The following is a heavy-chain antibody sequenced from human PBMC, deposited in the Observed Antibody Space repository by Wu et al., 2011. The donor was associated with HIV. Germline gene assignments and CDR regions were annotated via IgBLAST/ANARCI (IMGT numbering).Heavy chain of an antibody. CDR2: IIPMFGTP. V-gene: IGHV1-69*12. CDR3: AREDERQWLSQ. Sequence: QVQLVQSGAEVKKPGSSVKISCKASGDTFDSYAISWVRQAPGQGLEWMGGIIPMFGTPNYAQRFQDRVTITADESTSTAYLEIHSLTSHDTATYFCAREDERQWLSQWGQGTQVIVSS. J-gene: IGHJ4*02. D-gene: IGHD6-19*01. CDR1: GDTFDSYA.